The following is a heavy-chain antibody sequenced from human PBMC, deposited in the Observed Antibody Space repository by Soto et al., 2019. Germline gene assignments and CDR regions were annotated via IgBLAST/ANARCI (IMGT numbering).Heavy chain of an antibody. J-gene: IGHJ5*02. Sequence: SQTLSLTCAISGDSVSSNSAAWNWIRQSPSRGLEWLGRTYYRSKWYNDYAVSVKSRITINPDTSKNQFSLQLNSVTPEDTAVYYCARETEYCSGGSCYGFDPWGQGTLVTVSS. V-gene: IGHV6-1*01. CDR3: ARETEYCSGGSCYGFDP. CDR2: TYYRSKWYN. CDR1: GDSVSSNSAA. D-gene: IGHD2-15*01.